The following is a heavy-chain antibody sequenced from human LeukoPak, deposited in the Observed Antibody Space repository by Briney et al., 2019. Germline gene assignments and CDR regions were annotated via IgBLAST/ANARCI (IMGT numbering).Heavy chain of an antibody. D-gene: IGHD5-18*01. CDR3: ARDVDTAMWVGYYMDV. CDR2: ISYDGSNK. V-gene: IGHV3-30*04. J-gene: IGHJ6*03. Sequence: GRSLRLSCAASGFTFSSYAMHWVRQAPGKGLEWVALISYDGSNKYYADSVKGRFTISRDNSRNTLYLQMNSLRTEDTAVYYCARDVDTAMWVGYYMDVWGKGTTVTVSS. CDR1: GFTFSSYA.